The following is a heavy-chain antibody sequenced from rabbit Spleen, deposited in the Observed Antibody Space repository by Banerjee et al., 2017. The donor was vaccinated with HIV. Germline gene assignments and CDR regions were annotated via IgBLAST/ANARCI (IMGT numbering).Heavy chain of an antibody. V-gene: IGHV1S40*01. CDR1: GFSFSSSDY. CDR3: ARGLAVSGAVGGYSNYFDL. D-gene: IGHD1-1*01. CDR2: IAGSSSGFT. Sequence: QSLEESGGDLVKPGASLTLTCTASGFSFSSSDYMCWVRQAPGKGLEWISCIAGSSSGFTYSATWAKGRFTCSKTSSTTVTLQMTSLIAADTATYFCARGLAVSGAVGGYSNYFDLWGPGTLVTVS. J-gene: IGHJ4*01.